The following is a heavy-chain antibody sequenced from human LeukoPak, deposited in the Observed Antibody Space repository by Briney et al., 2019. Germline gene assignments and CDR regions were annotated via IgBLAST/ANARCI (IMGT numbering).Heavy chain of an antibody. CDR3: ARAGRTSVGPRNDY. CDR2: IYYSGST. D-gene: IGHD1-26*01. J-gene: IGHJ4*02. V-gene: IGHV4-59*01. Sequence: SETLSLTCTGSGGSISSYYWSWIRQPPGKGLEWIGYIYYSGSTNYNPSLKSRVTISVDTSKNQFSLKLSSVTAADTAVYYCARAGRTSVGPRNDYWGQGTLVTVSS. CDR1: GGSISSYY.